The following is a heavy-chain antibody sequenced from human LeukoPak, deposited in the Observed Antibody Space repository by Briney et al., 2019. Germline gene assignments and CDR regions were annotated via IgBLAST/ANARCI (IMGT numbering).Heavy chain of an antibody. J-gene: IGHJ6*03. CDR3: ASYSGYSSSWYPPGYYYMDV. Sequence: SETLSLTCTVSGGSISSSSYYWGWIRQPPGKGLEWIGSIYYSGSTYYNPSLKSRVTISVDTSKNQFSLKLSSVTAADTAVYYCASYSGYSSSWYPPGYYYMDVWGEGTTVTVSS. V-gene: IGHV4-39*01. CDR2: IYYSGST. D-gene: IGHD6-13*01. CDR1: GGSISSSSYY.